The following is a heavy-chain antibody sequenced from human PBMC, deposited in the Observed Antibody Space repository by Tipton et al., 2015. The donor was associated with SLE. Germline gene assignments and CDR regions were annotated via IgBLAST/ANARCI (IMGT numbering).Heavy chain of an antibody. Sequence: SLRLSCAASGFTFRDYPMHWARQAPGKGREWVAGIWDDGSNKYYSDSVKGRFTISRDNSQNTLYLQMYSLRPEDTAMYYCAKDRFSSSSGLDIWGQGTLVTVSS. CDR1: GFTFRDYP. D-gene: IGHD6-13*01. J-gene: IGHJ3*02. CDR2: IWDDGSNK. V-gene: IGHV3-33*06. CDR3: AKDRFSSSSGLDI.